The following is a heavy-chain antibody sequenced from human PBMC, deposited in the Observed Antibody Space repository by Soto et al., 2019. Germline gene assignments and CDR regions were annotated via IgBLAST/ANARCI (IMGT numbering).Heavy chain of an antibody. Sequence: PGGSLRLSCAASGFTFSSYWMSWVRQAPGKGLDWVANIKQDGSEKYYVDSVKGRFTISRDNAKNSLYLQMNSLRAEDTAVYYCARARDGAMANYYYYYYMDVWGKGTTVTVSS. CDR3: ARARDGAMANYYYYYYMDV. CDR2: IKQDGSEK. V-gene: IGHV3-7*01. CDR1: GFTFSSYW. J-gene: IGHJ6*03. D-gene: IGHD5-18*01.